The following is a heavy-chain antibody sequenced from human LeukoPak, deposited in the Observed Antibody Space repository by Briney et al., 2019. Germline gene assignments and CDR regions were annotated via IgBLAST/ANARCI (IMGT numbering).Heavy chain of an antibody. CDR1: GGSISSYY. Sequence: SETLSLTCTVSGGSISSYYWSWIRQPPGKGLEWIGHIYYSGSTYYNPSLKSRVTISVDTSKNRFSLKLSSVTAADTAVYFCARQYYYDRGFFDYWGQGTLVTVSS. D-gene: IGHD3-22*01. V-gene: IGHV4-59*04. CDR2: IYYSGST. J-gene: IGHJ4*02. CDR3: ARQYYYDRGFFDY.